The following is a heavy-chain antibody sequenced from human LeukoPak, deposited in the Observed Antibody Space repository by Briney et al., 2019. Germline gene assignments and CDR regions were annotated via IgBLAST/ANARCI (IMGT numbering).Heavy chain of an antibody. V-gene: IGHV4-4*07. D-gene: IGHD3-9*01. J-gene: IGHJ2*01. CDR2: IYTSGST. Sequence: SETLSLTCTVSGGSMINYYWSWIRQPAGKGLEWIGRIYTSGSTNYNPSLKSRVTMSVDTSKKQFSLKMISVTAADTAVYYCARGDILTGFGFRYFDLWGRGTLVTVSS. CDR3: ARGDILTGFGFRYFDL. CDR1: GGSMINYY.